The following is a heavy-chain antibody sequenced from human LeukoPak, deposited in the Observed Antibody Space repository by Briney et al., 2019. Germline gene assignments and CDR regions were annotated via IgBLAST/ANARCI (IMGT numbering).Heavy chain of an antibody. CDR2: MWYDGSNK. D-gene: IGHD3-3*01. Sequence: PGRSLRLSCAASGFTFSSYGMHWVRQAPGKGLEWVAVMWYDGSNKYYADSVKGRFTISRDNSKNTLYLQMNSLRAEDTAVYYCAKEERYYDFWSGYFAPYYYYYMDVWGKGTTVTVSS. CDR1: GFTFSSYG. J-gene: IGHJ6*03. V-gene: IGHV3-33*06. CDR3: AKEERYYDFWSGYFAPYYYYYMDV.